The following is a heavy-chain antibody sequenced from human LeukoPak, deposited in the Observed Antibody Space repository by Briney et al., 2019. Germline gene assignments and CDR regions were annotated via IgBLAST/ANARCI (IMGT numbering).Heavy chain of an antibody. CDR3: ARDRIAVAGTAFDY. CDR2: MNPNSGNT. CDR1: GYTFTSYD. V-gene: IGHV1-8*01. J-gene: IGHJ4*02. Sequence: GASVKVSCKSSGYTFTSYDINWVRQATGQGLEWMRCMNPNSGNTGYAQKFKGRVTMTRNTSISTAYMQMSSLRSEDTAVYYCARDRIAVAGTAFDYWGQGTLVTVSS. D-gene: IGHD6-19*01.